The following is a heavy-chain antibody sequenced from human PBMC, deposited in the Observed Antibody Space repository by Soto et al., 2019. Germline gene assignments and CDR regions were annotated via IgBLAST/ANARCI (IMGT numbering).Heavy chain of an antibody. CDR1: GYTFTSYD. Sequence: QVQLVQSGAEVKKPGASVKVSCKASGYTFTSYDINWVRQATGQGLEWMGWMNPNSGNTGYAQKFQGRVTMTRNTXIXIAYMELSSLRSEDTAVYYCARVSCSGGSCYSLFGYWGQGTLVTVSS. J-gene: IGHJ4*02. D-gene: IGHD2-15*01. V-gene: IGHV1-8*01. CDR3: ARVSCSGGSCYSLFGY. CDR2: MNPNSGNT.